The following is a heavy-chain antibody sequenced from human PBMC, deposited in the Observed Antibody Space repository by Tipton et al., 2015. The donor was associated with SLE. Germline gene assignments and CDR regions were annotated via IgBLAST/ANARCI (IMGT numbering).Heavy chain of an antibody. J-gene: IGHJ4*02. CDR2: ISWNSGSI. CDR3: ARDDFDY. Sequence: SLRLSCAASGFTFDDYAMHWVRQAPGKGLEWVSGISWNSGSIAYADSVKGRFTISRDNAKNSLYLQMNSLRAEDTAVYYCARDDFDYWGQGTLVTISS. CDR1: GFTFDDYA. V-gene: IGHV3-9*01.